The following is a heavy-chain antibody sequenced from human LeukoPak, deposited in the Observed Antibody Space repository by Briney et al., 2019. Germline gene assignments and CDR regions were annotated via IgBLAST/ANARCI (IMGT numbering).Heavy chain of an antibody. CDR1: GFTFSSYA. J-gene: IGHJ4*02. Sequence: PGGSLRLSCAASGFTFSSYAMSWVRQAPGKGLEWVSAISGSGGSTYYADSVKGRFTISRDNSKNTLYLQMNSLRAEDTAVYYCAKTKAAAGTFFRGFDYWGQGTLVTVSS. CDR3: AKTKAAAGTFFRGFDY. CDR2: ISGSGGST. D-gene: IGHD6-13*01. V-gene: IGHV3-23*01.